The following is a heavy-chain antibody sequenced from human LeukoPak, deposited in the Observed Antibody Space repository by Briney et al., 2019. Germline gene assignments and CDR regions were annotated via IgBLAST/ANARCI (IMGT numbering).Heavy chain of an antibody. CDR1: GFTFSSYA. Sequence: GRSLRLSCAVSGFTFSSYAMHWVRQAPGKGLEWVAVISYDGSNKYYADSVKGRFTISRDNSKNTLYLQMNSLRAEDTAVYYCASLGGIVVVPAAIWDWFDPWGQGTLVTVSS. J-gene: IGHJ5*02. D-gene: IGHD2-2*01. CDR2: ISYDGSNK. V-gene: IGHV3-30-3*01. CDR3: ASLGGIVVVPAAIWDWFDP.